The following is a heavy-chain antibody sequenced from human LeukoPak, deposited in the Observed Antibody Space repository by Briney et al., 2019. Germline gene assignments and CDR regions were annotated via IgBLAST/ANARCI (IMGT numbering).Heavy chain of an antibody. CDR2: ITSLVEGT. Sequence: PGGSLRLSCAASGFTSSIYAMSWVRQAPGKGLRWVSSITSLVEGTWYVDSVKGRFTIPRDNSENTLYLQMHSLRAEDTAVYYCARDRPNYYGSDGHYYRRDGDYWGRGTLVSVSS. D-gene: IGHD3-22*01. CDR3: ARDRPNYYGSDGHYYRRDGDY. CDR1: GFTSSIYA. V-gene: IGHV3-23*01. J-gene: IGHJ4*02.